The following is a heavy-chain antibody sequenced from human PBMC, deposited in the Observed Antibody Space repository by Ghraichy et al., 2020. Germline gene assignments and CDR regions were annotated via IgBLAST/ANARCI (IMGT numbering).Heavy chain of an antibody. CDR2: ISGGGGTT. CDR1: GFTFTSYA. J-gene: IGHJ4*02. CDR3: AKSWGGLAAPLDY. D-gene: IGHD3-16*01. V-gene: IGHV3-23*01. Sequence: GGSLRLSCAASGFTFTSYAMSWVRQSPGKGLEWVSAISGGGGTTYYADSVKGRFTISRDNSKNTLSLQMNSLRAEDTAVYYCAKSWGGLAAPLDYWGQGTLVTVSS.